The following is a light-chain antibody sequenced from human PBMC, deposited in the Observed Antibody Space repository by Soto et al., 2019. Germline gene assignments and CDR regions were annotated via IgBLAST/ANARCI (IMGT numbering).Light chain of an antibody. CDR3: SSYTSSNTLVV. CDR1: SSDVGASNF. V-gene: IGLV2-14*03. Sequence: QSALTQPASVSGSPGQSITISCTGASSDVGASNFVFWYQQHPGKAPKLMIYDVSNRPSGVSSRFSGSKSGNTASLTISGLQAEDEADYYCSSYTSSNTLVVFGGGTKVTVL. CDR2: DVS. J-gene: IGLJ2*01.